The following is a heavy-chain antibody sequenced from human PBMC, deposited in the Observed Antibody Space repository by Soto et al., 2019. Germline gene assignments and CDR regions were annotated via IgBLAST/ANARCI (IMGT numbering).Heavy chain of an antibody. CDR2: IYYSGST. J-gene: IGHJ5*02. CDR3: ARQMGAARPEGWFDP. CDR1: GGSISSSSYY. D-gene: IGHD6-6*01. V-gene: IGHV4-39*01. Sequence: NPSETLSLTCTVSGGSISSSSYYWGWIRQPPGKGLEWIGSIYYSGSTYYNPSLKSRVTISVDTSKNQFSLKLSSVTAADTAVYYCARQMGAARPEGWFDPWGQGTLVTVSS.